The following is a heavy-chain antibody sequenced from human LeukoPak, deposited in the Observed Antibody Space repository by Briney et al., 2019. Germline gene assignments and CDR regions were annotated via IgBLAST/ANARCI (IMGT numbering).Heavy chain of an antibody. D-gene: IGHD6-13*01. Sequence: GASVKVSCKASGYTFTTYAMHWVRQAPGQRLEWMGWINAGNGNTKYSQKFQVRVTITRDTSASTAYMELSSLRSEDTAVYYCARDPIGSRWLYYFDYWGQGTLVTVSS. CDR1: GYTFTTYA. J-gene: IGHJ4*02. CDR2: INAGNGNT. CDR3: ARDPIGSRWLYYFDY. V-gene: IGHV1-3*01.